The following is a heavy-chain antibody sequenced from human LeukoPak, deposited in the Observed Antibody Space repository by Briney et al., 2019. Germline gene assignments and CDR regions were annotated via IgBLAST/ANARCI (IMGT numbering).Heavy chain of an antibody. J-gene: IGHJ6*03. CDR2: IIPIFGTA. D-gene: IGHD5-18*01. Sequence: ASVKVSCKASGGTFSSYAISWVRQAPGQGLEWMGGIIPIFGTANYAQKFQGRVTITAGKSTSTAYMELSSLRSEDTAVYYCARDGVYSYGFKYYYYYYMDVWGKGTTVTVSS. V-gene: IGHV1-69*06. CDR1: GGTFSSYA. CDR3: ARDGVYSYGFKYYYYYYMDV.